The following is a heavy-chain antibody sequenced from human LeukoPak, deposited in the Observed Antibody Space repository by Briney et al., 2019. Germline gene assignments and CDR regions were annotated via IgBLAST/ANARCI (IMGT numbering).Heavy chain of an antibody. J-gene: IGHJ4*02. V-gene: IGHV3-21*01. CDR1: GFTFSSHS. Sequence: GGSLRLSCAASGFTFSSHSMNWVRQAPGKGLEWVSSISSTGSYIYYAESLKGRFTVSRDNAKNYVYLQMNSLRVDDTAVYYCARAERLLEWLLDSWGQGTLVTVSS. CDR2: ISSTGSYI. CDR3: ARAERLLEWLLDS. D-gene: IGHD3-3*01.